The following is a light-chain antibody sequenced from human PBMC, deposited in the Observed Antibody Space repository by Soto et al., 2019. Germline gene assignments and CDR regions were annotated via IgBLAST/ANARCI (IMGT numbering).Light chain of an antibody. J-gene: IGKJ5*01. Sequence: DIQMTQSPSTLSASVGDTVTITCRASQRISGWLACHQQKPGKAPKLLIYDFSALKRGVPPRVSRSGSGTECTLAISLLLTEDFATCYCPQRNIWPPVTFGQGTRLAL. CDR1: QRISGW. CDR3: PQRNIWPPVT. CDR2: DFS. V-gene: IGKV1-5*01.